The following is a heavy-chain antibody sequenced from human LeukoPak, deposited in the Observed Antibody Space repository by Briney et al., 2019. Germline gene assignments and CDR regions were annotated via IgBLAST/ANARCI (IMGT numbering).Heavy chain of an antibody. J-gene: IGHJ5*02. CDR1: GFTFTGSA. CDR2: IVVGSGNT. V-gene: IGHV1-58*01. D-gene: IGHD3-3*01. Sequence: ASVKVSCKASGFTFTGSAVQWVRQARGQRLEWIGWIVVGSGNTNYAQKFQERVTITRDMSTSTAYMELSSLRSEDTAVYYCAADRVNTIFGVVINPYNWFDPWGQGTLVTVSS. CDR3: AADRVNTIFGVVINPYNWFDP.